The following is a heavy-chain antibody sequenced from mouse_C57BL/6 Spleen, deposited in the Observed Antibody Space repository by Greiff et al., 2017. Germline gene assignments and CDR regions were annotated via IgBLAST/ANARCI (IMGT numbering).Heavy chain of an antibody. V-gene: IGHV1-7*01. CDR1: GYTFTSYW. CDR3: AREEGYYYAMEY. Sequence: QVQLKQSGAELAKPGASVKLSCKASGYTFTSYWMHWVKQRPGQGLEWIGYINPSSGYTKYNQKFKDKATLTADKSSRTAYMQLSSLTYEDSAVYYCAREEGYYYAMEYWGQGTSVTVSS. CDR2: INPSSGYT. J-gene: IGHJ4*01.